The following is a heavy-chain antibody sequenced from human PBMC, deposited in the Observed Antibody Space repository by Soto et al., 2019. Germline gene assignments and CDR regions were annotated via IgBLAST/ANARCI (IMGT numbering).Heavy chain of an antibody. CDR3: AKSWGDRWTTYNVES. V-gene: IGHV3-23*01. CDR2: ISGTGYST. Sequence: EVQLLESGGGLVQPGGSLKLSCAASGFSFSSNSMSWVRQAPGKGLEWVSVISGTGYSTYYADSVKGRCTISRDNSRNTLYLQMNSLRAGDTGTNSCAKSWGDRWTTYNVESWGQGTLVTVSP. D-gene: IGHD1-1*01. J-gene: IGHJ4*02. CDR1: GFSFSSNS.